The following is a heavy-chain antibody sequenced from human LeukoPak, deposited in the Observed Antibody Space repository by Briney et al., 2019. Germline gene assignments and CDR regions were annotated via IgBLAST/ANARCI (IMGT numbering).Heavy chain of an antibody. Sequence: PSETLSLTCAVYGGSFSGYYWSWIRQPPGKGLEWIGEINHSGSTNYNPSLKSRVTISVDTSKSQFSLKLSSVTAADTAVYHCARVADSCWGQGTLVTVSS. CDR1: GGSFSGYY. CDR3: ARVADSC. CDR2: INHSGST. V-gene: IGHV4-34*01. J-gene: IGHJ4*02.